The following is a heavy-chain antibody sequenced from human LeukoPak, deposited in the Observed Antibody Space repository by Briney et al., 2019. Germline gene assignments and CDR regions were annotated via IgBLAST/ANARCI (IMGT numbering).Heavy chain of an antibody. D-gene: IGHD1-26*01. CDR3: AREPRFGSYSIDY. CDR2: INIGSNSL. V-gene: IGHV3-48*01. Sequence: GGSLRISCAASGFAFSGYSMNWVRQAPGKGVGCISYINIGSNSLLYADSVKGRFTISRDNAKNSLYLQMKSLRAEDTAVYYCAREPRFGSYSIDYWGQGTVVTVSS. J-gene: IGHJ4*02. CDR1: GFAFSGYS.